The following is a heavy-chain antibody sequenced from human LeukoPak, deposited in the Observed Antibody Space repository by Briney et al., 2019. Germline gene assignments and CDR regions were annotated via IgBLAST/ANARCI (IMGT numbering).Heavy chain of an antibody. CDR3: ARKADYFDY. D-gene: IGHD2-15*01. CDR1: GFTFSSYS. CDR2: IGSSSNYI. V-gene: IGHV3-21*04. J-gene: IGHJ4*02. Sequence: GGSLRLSCVASGFTFSSYSMNWVRQAPGKGLEWVSCIGSSSNYIYYGDSVKGRFTISRDNAKNSLYLQMNSLRAEDTAVYYCARKADYFDYWGQGTLVTVSS.